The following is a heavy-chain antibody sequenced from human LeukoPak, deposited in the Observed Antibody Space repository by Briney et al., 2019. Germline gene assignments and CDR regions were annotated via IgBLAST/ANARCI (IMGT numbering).Heavy chain of an antibody. D-gene: IGHD3-22*01. CDR3: ARAFYYYDSSGYYAGDY. CDR1: GYTFTSYG. Sequence: ASVKVSCKASGYTFTSYGISWVRQAPGQGLEWMGWISAYNGNTNYAQKLQGRVTMTTDTSTSTAYMELRSLRSDDTAVYYCARAFYYYDSSGYYAGDYWGQGTLVTVSS. J-gene: IGHJ4*02. CDR2: ISAYNGNT. V-gene: IGHV1-18*01.